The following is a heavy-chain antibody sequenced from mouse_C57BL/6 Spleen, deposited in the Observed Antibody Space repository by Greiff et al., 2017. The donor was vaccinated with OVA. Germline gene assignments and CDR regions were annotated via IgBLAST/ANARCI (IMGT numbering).Heavy chain of an antibody. V-gene: IGHV3-1*01. D-gene: IGHD2-2*01. Sequence: EVMLVESGPGMVKPSQSLSLTCTVTGYSITSGYDWHWIRHFPGNKLEWMGYISYSGSTNYNPSLKSRISITHDTSKNHFFLKLNSVTTEDTATYYCARGGYDESWFAYWGQGTLVTVSA. J-gene: IGHJ3*01. CDR1: GYSITSGYD. CDR2: ISYSGST. CDR3: ARGGYDESWFAY.